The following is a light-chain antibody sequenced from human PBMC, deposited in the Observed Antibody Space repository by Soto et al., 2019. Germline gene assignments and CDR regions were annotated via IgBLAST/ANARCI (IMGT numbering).Light chain of an antibody. V-gene: IGKV1-27*01. Sequence: DIQMTQSPSSLSASVGDRVTITCRASQGISNHLAWYQQKPGKAPKLLIYAASTLQSGVPSRFSGSGSGTGFTLSISSLPPEDVATYYCQKYDTGPATFGQGTKVEIK. CDR3: QKYDTGPAT. CDR2: AAS. CDR1: QGISNH. J-gene: IGKJ1*01.